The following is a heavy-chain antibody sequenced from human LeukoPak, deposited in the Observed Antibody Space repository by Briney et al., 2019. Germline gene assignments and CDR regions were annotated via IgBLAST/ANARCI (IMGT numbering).Heavy chain of an antibody. Sequence: PSETLSLTCAVYGGSFSGYYWSWIRQPPGKGLEWIGEINHSGSTNYNPSLKSRVTISVDTSKNQFSLKLSSVTAADTAVYYCARRGRQRGSSVDVWGKGTTVTVSS. D-gene: IGHD6-6*01. CDR2: INHSGST. V-gene: IGHV4-34*01. CDR1: GGSFSGYY. J-gene: IGHJ6*04. CDR3: ARRGRQRGSSVDV.